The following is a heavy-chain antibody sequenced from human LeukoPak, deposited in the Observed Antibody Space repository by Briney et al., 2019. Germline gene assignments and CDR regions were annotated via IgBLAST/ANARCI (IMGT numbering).Heavy chain of an antibody. CDR3: AKIRRLWFGEFPDY. Sequence: GGSLRLSCAASGFTFSSYGMHWVRQAPGKGLEWVAVISYDGSNKYYADSVKGRFTISRDNSKNTLYLQMNSLRAEDTAVYYCAKIRRLWFGEFPDYWGQGTLVTVSS. CDR2: ISYDGSNK. V-gene: IGHV3-30-3*02. CDR1: GFTFSSYG. J-gene: IGHJ4*02. D-gene: IGHD3-10*01.